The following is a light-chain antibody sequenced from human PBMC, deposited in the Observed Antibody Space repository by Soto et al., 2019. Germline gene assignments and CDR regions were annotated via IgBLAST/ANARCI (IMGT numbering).Light chain of an antibody. V-gene: IGKV1-39*01. CDR2: GAS. Sequence: DIQMTQSPSTLSASVGDRVTITCRTSQSISRYLNWYQQKPGRAPKLLIYGASTLESGVPSRFSGSGSGTDFTLTINILQPEDLASYACQESYSTPLTVGGGTKGEIK. CDR1: QSISRY. J-gene: IGKJ4*01. CDR3: QESYSTPLT.